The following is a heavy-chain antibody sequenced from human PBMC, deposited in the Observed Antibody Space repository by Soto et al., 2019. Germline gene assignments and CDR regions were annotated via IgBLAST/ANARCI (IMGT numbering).Heavy chain of an antibody. CDR1: GFTVSSTY. Sequence: GGSLRLSCAASGFTVSSTYMSWVRQAPGKGLEWVSVIFSGGSTYYADSVKGRFTISRDNSKNTLYLQMNSLRAEDTDVYYCARGYCSGGSCYSALGYWGQGTLVTVSS. J-gene: IGHJ4*02. CDR2: IFSGGST. V-gene: IGHV3-66*01. CDR3: ARGYCSGGSCYSALGY. D-gene: IGHD2-15*01.